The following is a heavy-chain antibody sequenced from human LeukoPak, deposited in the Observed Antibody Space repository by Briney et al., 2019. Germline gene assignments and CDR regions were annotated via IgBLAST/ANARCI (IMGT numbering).Heavy chain of an antibody. Sequence: GGSLRLSCAASGFTFDDYAMHWVRQAPGKGLEWVSLISGDGGSTYYADSVKGRFTISRDNSKNSLYLQMNSLRTEDTALYYCAKPMGLGIYGYAIYWGQGTLVTVSS. D-gene: IGHD5-18*01. CDR2: ISGDGGST. CDR3: AKPMGLGIYGYAIY. CDR1: GFTFDDYA. V-gene: IGHV3-43*02. J-gene: IGHJ4*02.